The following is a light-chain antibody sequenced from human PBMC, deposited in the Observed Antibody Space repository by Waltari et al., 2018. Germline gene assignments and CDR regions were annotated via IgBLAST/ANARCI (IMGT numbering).Light chain of an antibody. Sequence: SSELTQDPAVSVALGQTVRSTCQGDSLRSYYASWYQQKPGQAPVLVIYGKNNRPSGIPDRLSGSSSGNTASLTITGAQAEDEADYYCNSRDSSGNHLGVFGGGTKLTVL. CDR1: SLRSYY. CDR2: GKN. CDR3: NSRDSSGNHLGV. V-gene: IGLV3-19*01. J-gene: IGLJ3*02.